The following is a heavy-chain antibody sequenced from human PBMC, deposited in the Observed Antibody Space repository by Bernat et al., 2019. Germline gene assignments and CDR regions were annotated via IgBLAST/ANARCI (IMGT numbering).Heavy chain of an antibody. CDR3: ARDWSFYGIFDY. D-gene: IGHD2/OR15-2a*01. Sequence: QVQLVESGGGVVQPGRSLRLSCAASGFSFRTYGMHWVRQAPGKGLEWVAVIWYDGSNKYYAESMKGRFTISRDNSKNTLYLQMNSLRAEDTAVYYCARDWSFYGIFDYWGQGTLVTVSS. J-gene: IGHJ4*02. CDR1: GFSFRTYG. V-gene: IGHV3-33*01. CDR2: IWYDGSNK.